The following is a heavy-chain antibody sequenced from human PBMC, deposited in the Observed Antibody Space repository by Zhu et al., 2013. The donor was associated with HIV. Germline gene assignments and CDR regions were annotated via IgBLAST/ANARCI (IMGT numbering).Heavy chain of an antibody. CDR3: ARDLPAANPPSHWFDP. D-gene: IGHD2-2*01. CDR2: IIPIFGTA. Sequence: QVQLVQSGAEVKKPGSSVKVSCKASGGTFSSYAISWVRQAPGQGLEWMGGIIPIFGTANYAQKFQGRVTITADKSTSTAYMELSSLRSEDTAVYYCARDLPAANPPSHWFDPWGQGTLVTVSS. CDR1: GGTFSSYA. V-gene: IGHV1-69*06. J-gene: IGHJ5*02.